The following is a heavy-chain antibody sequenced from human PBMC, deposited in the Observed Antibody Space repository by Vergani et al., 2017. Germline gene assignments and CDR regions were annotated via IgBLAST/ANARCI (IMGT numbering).Heavy chain of an antibody. Sequence: EVQLVESGGGLVKPGGSLRLSCAASGFTFSSYSMNWVRQAPGKGLEWVSSISSSSSYIYYADSVKGRFTISRDNAKNSLYLQMNSLRAEDTAVYYCARDYDLWSGYYRGHFDYWGQGTLVTVSS. J-gene: IGHJ4*02. CDR2: ISSSSSYI. V-gene: IGHV3-21*01. CDR3: ARDYDLWSGYYRGHFDY. CDR1: GFTFSSYS. D-gene: IGHD3-3*01.